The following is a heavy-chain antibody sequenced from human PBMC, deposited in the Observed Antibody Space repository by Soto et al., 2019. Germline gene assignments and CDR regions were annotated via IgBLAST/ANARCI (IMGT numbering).Heavy chain of an antibody. CDR1: GFTFSGHW. Sequence: EVQLVESGGGLVQPGGSLRLSCIASGFTFSGHWMHWVRQAPGKGLVWVSHIKTDGSSTNDADSVKGRFTISRDNARITLYLQMNSLRAEDTAVYYCASDKNWSLDSWGQGTLVTVSS. CDR2: IKTDGSST. V-gene: IGHV3-74*01. J-gene: IGHJ4*02. CDR3: ASDKNWSLDS.